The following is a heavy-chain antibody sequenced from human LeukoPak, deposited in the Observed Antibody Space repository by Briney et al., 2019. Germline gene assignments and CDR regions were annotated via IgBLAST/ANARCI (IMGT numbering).Heavy chain of an antibody. Sequence: PGRSLRLSCAASGFTFDDYAMHWVRQAPGKGLEWVSGISWNSGSIGYADSVKGRFTISRDNAKNSLYPQMNSLRAEDTAVYYCARGLAAAGTGCAFDIWGQGTMVTVSS. J-gene: IGHJ3*02. CDR2: ISWNSGSI. V-gene: IGHV3-9*01. CDR3: ARGLAAAGTGCAFDI. D-gene: IGHD6-13*01. CDR1: GFTFDDYA.